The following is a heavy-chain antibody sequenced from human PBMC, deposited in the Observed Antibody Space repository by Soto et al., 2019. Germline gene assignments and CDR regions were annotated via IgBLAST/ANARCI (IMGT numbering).Heavy chain of an antibody. V-gene: IGHV1-8*02. D-gene: IGHD1-1*01. CDR2: IIPIFGNS. J-gene: IGHJ4*02. Sequence: ASVKVSCKASGGTFSSYAISWVRQAPGQGLEWMGGIIPIFGNSGYAQKFQGRVTMTSDTSISTAHMELSSLRSEDTAVYYCARRAETNGWNGFGADKYYFDFWGQGTLVTVSS. CDR3: ARRAETNGWNGFGADKYYFDF. CDR1: GGTFSSYA.